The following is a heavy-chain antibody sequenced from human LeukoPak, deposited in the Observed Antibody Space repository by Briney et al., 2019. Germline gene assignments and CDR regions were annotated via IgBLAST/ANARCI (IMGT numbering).Heavy chain of an antibody. CDR1: GFTLTSYW. CDR3: ARDIDTNY. CDR2: IKQDGSEK. V-gene: IGHV3-7*03. J-gene: IGHJ4*02. Sequence: GGSLRLSCAASGFTLTSYWMTWVRQAPGKGLEWVANIKQDGSEKFYVGSVRGRFTISRDNARNSVSLQMNSLRAEDTAVYYCARDIDTNYWGQGTLVTVSS. D-gene: IGHD1-26*01.